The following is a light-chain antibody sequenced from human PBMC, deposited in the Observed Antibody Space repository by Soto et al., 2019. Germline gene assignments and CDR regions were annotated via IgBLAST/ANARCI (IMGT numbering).Light chain of an antibody. CDR2: EVN. V-gene: IGLV2-8*01. CDR3: NSYAGSNIYV. CDR1: SSDVGGYNF. Sequence: QSALTQPPSASGSPGQSVTISCTGTSSDVGGYNFVSWYQHHPGKAPKLIIYEVNKRPSGVRNRFSGSKSGNTASLTVSGLQAEDEADYYCNSYAGSNIYVFGTGTKLTVL. J-gene: IGLJ1*01.